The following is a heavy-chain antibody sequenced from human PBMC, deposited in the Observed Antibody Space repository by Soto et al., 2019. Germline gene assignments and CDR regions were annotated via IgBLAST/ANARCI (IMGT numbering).Heavy chain of an antibody. V-gene: IGHV3-21*01. Sequence: GGFLRLSCAASGFIFSSYNMNWVRQAPGKGLEWVSSISSSGSYIYYADSMKGRFIISRDNAKNSLYLQLNSLRVEDTAVYYCAREGSGTYFDYWGQGTLVTVSS. CDR3: AREGSGTYFDY. CDR1: GFIFSSYN. D-gene: IGHD1-26*01. CDR2: ISSSGSYI. J-gene: IGHJ4*02.